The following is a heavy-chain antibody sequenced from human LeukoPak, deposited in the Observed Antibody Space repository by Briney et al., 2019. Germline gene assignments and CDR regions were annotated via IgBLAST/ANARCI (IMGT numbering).Heavy chain of an antibody. CDR3: ARDQHWLPDY. Sequence: PGGSLRLSCAASGFTFSSYEMDWVRQAPGKGLEWLSYISSSGNTKYYADSVKGRFTISRDNAKNSLYLQMNSLRAEDTAVYYCARDQHWLPDYWGRGTLVTVSS. V-gene: IGHV3-48*03. J-gene: IGHJ4*02. CDR1: GFTFSSYE. D-gene: IGHD6-19*01. CDR2: ISSSGNTK.